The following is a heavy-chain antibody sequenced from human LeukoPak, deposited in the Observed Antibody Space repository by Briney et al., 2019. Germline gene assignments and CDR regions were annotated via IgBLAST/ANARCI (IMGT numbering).Heavy chain of an antibody. CDR1: GFTFSSYG. V-gene: IGHV3-33*03. J-gene: IGHJ4*02. D-gene: IGHD2-15*01. Sequence: GGSLRLSCAASGFTFSSYGMYWVRQAPGKGLEWVAVIWYDGSNKYYADSVKGRFTISRDNAKNSLYLQMNSLRAEDTAVYYCAAYCSGGSCPFDYWGQGTLVTVSS. CDR3: AAYCSGGSCPFDY. CDR2: IWYDGSNK.